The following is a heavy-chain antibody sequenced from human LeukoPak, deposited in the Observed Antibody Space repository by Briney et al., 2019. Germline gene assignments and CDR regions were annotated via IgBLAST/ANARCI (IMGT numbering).Heavy chain of an antibody. D-gene: IGHD6-13*01. Sequence: ASVKVSCKASGYTFTSYYMHWVRQAPGQGLEWMGIINPSGGSTSYAQKFQGRVTMTRDMSTSTVYMELSSLRSEDTAVYYCARASYSISWYVGSVTFDYWGQGTLVTVSS. CDR2: INPSGGST. CDR1: GYTFTSYY. J-gene: IGHJ4*02. V-gene: IGHV1-46*01. CDR3: ARASYSISWYVGSVTFDY.